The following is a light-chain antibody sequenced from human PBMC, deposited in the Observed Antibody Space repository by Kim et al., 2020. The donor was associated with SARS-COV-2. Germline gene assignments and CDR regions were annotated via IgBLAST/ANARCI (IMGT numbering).Light chain of an antibody. J-gene: IGKJ2*01. CDR1: QSVLYSSNNQNY. CDR2: WAS. Sequence: RATINCKSSQSVLYSSNNQNYLAWYQQKPGKPPKLLIYWASTREYGVTDRFSGSGSGTDFTLTISSLQAEDVAVYYCQKYYSTPYTFGQGTKLEI. CDR3: QKYYSTPYT. V-gene: IGKV4-1*01.